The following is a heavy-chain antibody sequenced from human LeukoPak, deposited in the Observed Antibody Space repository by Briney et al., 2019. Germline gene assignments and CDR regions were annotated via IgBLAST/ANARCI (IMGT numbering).Heavy chain of an antibody. J-gene: IGHJ6*02. CDR3: ARDREGSSWYSGYYYGMDV. Sequence: GGSLRLSCAASGFTFSDYYMSWIRQAPGKGLEWISYISHRVSDVQYADSVKGRFTISRDNAKNSLYLQMNSLRAEDTAVYYCARDREGSSWYSGYYYGMDVWGQGTTVTVSS. CDR1: GFTFSDYY. V-gene: IGHV3-11*04. CDR2: ISHRVSDV. D-gene: IGHD6-13*01.